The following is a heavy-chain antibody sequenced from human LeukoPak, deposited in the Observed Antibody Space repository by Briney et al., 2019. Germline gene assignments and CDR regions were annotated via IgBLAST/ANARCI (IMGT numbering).Heavy chain of an antibody. CDR3: ARDQAKGYCSSTSCYPSLGFDY. CDR1: GGSISSSSYY. Sequence: PSETLSLTCTVSGGSISSSSYYWGWIRQPPGKGLEWIGRIYTSGSTNYNPSLKSRVTMSVDTSKNQFSLKLSSVTAADTAVYYCARDQAKGYCSSTSCYPSLGFDYWGQGTLVTVSS. D-gene: IGHD2-2*01. J-gene: IGHJ4*02. CDR2: IYTSGST. V-gene: IGHV4-39*07.